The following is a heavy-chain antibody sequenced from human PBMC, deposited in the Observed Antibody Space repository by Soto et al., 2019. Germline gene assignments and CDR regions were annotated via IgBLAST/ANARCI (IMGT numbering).Heavy chain of an antibody. V-gene: IGHV4-31*03. CDR1: GDSITSGVHY. CDR3: ARDRVMLTFGGASEEWGIDS. J-gene: IGHJ4*02. D-gene: IGHD3-16*01. Sequence: QVQLQESGPGLVKPSQTLSLTCTVSGDSITSGVHYWSWIRPLPGKGLEWFGYIFYSEPTYYNPSLKSRVTISVDTSKNQFSLKLNSVTAADTAVYYCARDRVMLTFGGASEEWGIDSWGQGTLVTFSS. CDR2: IFYSEPT.